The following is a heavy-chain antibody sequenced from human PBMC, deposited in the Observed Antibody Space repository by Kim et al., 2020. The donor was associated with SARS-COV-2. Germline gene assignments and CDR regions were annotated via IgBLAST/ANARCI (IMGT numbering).Heavy chain of an antibody. V-gene: IGHV7-4-1*02. CDR1: GYTFTNYA. CDR3: ARVIWGTSRYTDY. CDR2: INTDTVNP. Sequence: ASVKVSCKASGYTFTNYAISWVRQAPGQGLEWMGWINTDTVNPTYAQAFTGRFVFSLDTSVSTSYLQLSSLKAEDTALYYCARVIWGTSRYTDYWGQGTLVTVSS. J-gene: IGHJ4*02. D-gene: IGHD3-16*02.